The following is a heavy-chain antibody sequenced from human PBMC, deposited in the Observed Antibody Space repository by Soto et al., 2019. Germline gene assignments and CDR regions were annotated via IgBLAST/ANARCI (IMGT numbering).Heavy chain of an antibody. V-gene: IGHV4-39*01. Sequence: SETLSLTCTVSCDSISSSSYSWGWIRQSRGKGLDWIGSIYYSGTTHYNPSLRSRVTFSVDTSKSQFSLKLSSVTAADTALYFCATHSNFWSGSYMGPDAFDIWGQGTMVTVSS. D-gene: IGHD3-3*01. CDR3: ATHSNFWSGSYMGPDAFDI. J-gene: IGHJ3*02. CDR1: CDSISSSSYS. CDR2: IYYSGTT.